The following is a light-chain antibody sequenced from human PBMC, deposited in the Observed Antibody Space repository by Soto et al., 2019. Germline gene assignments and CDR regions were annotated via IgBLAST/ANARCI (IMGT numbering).Light chain of an antibody. V-gene: IGLV2-14*01. CDR1: RLDIDAYDF. CDR2: EVS. Sequence: QSVLTHPASVSGSPGQSITISCTGSRLDIDAYDFVSWYQQHPGKAPRLIIYEVSNRPSGISNRFSGSKSGITASLTISGLQAEEEADYYCSSFTSTNALVFGAGTKVTVL. J-gene: IGLJ1*01. CDR3: SSFTSTNALV.